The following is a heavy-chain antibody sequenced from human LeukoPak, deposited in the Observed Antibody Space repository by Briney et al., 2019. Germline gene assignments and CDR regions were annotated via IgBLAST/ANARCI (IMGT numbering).Heavy chain of an antibody. CDR3: AASRSGYYFDFDY. J-gene: IGHJ4*02. Sequence: GGSLRLSCAVSGFTFSSYAMSWVRQAPGEGLEWVSLIGGSGGGAYYADSMKGRFTILRDNSKNTLYLQMNSLRAEDTAVYYCAASRSGYYFDFDYWGQGTLVTVSS. CDR1: GFTFSSYA. V-gene: IGHV3-23*01. CDR2: IGGSGGGA. D-gene: IGHD3-22*01.